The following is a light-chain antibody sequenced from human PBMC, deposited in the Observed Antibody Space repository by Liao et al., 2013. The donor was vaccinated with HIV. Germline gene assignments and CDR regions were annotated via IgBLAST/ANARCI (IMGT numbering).Light chain of an antibody. CDR3: QAWDSNTAAV. CDR2: QDN. J-gene: IGLJ2*01. Sequence: SYELTQPPSVSVSPGQTASLSCSGDKLGDKYASWYQKKSGQSPELVIYQDNKRPSGIPDRISGSNSGNTATLTISGTQAMDEADYYCQAWDSNTAAVFGGGTKLTVL. V-gene: IGLV3-1*01. CDR1: KLGDKY.